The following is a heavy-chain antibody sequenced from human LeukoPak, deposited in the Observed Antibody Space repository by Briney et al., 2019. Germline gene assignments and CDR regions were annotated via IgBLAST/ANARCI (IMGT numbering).Heavy chain of an antibody. V-gene: IGHV4-59*08. CDR2: MHYSGIQ. CDR1: GGSIGDYY. J-gene: IGHJ3*02. Sequence: SETLSLTCIVTGGSIGDYYWSWIRQAPGRGLEWIAYMHYSGIQNYNPSLKSRATVSIATSINQFSLRVDSVTAADTAVYYCARHGGSALYFHHQRAFDIWGQGTVVTVSS. D-gene: IGHD3-10*01. CDR3: ARHGGSALYFHHQRAFDI.